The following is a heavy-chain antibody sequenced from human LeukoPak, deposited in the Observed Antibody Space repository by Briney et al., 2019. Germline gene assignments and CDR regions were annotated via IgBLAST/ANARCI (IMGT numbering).Heavy chain of an antibody. V-gene: IGHV3-43*01. J-gene: IGHJ4*02. CDR2: AGWAGGTT. D-gene: IGHD3-10*02. CDR3: AKELDTMFFDY. Sequence: GGSLRLSCATSGFNFNRYTIHWVRQAPGKGLEWVSLAGWAGGTTFYSDSVRGRFTISRDSGRKSVYLQMNSLTTDDTAFYFCAKELDTMFFDYWGQGALVTVSS. CDR1: GFNFNRYT.